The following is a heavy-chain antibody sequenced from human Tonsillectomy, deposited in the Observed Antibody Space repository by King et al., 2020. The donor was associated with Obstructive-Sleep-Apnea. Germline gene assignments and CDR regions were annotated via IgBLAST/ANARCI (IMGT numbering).Heavy chain of an antibody. D-gene: IGHD2-2*01. CDR1: GFTFSSYA. J-gene: IGHJ4*02. V-gene: IGHV3-23*04. Sequence: VQLVESGGGLVQPGGPLRLSCAASGFTFSSYAMSWVRQAPGKGLEWVSGISGGGGSTYYVDSVKGRFTISRDNSKNTLYLQMNSLRADDTAVYYCAKGVDVVIIPAAPYFDYWGQGTLVTVSS. CDR3: AKGVDVVIIPAAPYFDY. CDR2: ISGGGGST.